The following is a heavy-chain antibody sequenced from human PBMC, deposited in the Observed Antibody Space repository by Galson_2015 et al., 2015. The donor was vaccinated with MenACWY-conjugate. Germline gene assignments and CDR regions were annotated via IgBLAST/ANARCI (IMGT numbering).Heavy chain of an antibody. Sequence: SETLSLTCAVYGGSFSGYYWSWIRQPPGKGLEWIGEINHSGSTNYNPSLKSRVTISVDTSKNQFSLKLSSVTAADTAVYYCARGRDRDGYNYGWFDPWGQGTLVTVSS. CDR3: ARGRDRDGYNYGWFDP. J-gene: IGHJ5*02. D-gene: IGHD5-24*01. CDR2: INHSGST. V-gene: IGHV4-34*01. CDR1: GGSFSGYY.